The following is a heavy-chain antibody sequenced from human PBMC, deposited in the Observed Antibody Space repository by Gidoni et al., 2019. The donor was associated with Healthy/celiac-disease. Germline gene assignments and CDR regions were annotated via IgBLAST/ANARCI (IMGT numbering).Heavy chain of an antibody. V-gene: IGHV4-59*01. CDR1: GGSISSYY. CDR3: ARDLWGSGYHDY. J-gene: IGHJ4*02. CDR2: IYYSGST. Sequence: QVQLQESGPGLVKPSETLSLTCTVSGGSISSYYWSWIRQPPGKVLEWIGYIYYSGSTNYNPSLKSRVTISVDTSKNQFSLKLSSVTAADTAVYYCARDLWGSGYHDYWGQGTLVTVSS. D-gene: IGHD3-22*01.